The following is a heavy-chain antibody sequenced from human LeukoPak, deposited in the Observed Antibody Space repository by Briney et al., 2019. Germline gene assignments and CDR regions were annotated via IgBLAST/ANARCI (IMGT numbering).Heavy chain of an antibody. CDR1: GFTFSSYA. CDR2: VKEDGSDK. Sequence: PGRSLRLSCAASGFTFSSYAMHWVRQAPGKGLEWVANVKEDGSDKHYVDSVKGRFTISRDNAKNSLYLQMNSLRAADTAVYYCARGRQLGIWGQGTLVTVSS. J-gene: IGHJ4*02. CDR3: ARGRQLGI. D-gene: IGHD1-1*01. V-gene: IGHV3-7*01.